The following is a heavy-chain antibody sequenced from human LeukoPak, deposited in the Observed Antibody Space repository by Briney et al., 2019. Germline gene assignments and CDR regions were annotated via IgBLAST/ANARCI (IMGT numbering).Heavy chain of an antibody. V-gene: IGHV7-4-1*02. CDR1: GYTFTSYA. D-gene: IGHD3-3*01. Sequence: ASVKVSCKASGYTFTSYAMNWVRQAPGQGLEWMGWINTNSGNPTYAQGFTGRFVFSLDTSVSTAYLQISSLKAEDTAVYYCARLLIAYYDFWSGYQYDAFDIWGQGTMVTVSS. J-gene: IGHJ3*02. CDR2: INTNSGNP. CDR3: ARLLIAYYDFWSGYQYDAFDI.